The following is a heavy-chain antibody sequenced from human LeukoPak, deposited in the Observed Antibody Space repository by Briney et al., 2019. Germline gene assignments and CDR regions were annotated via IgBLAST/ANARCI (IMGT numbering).Heavy chain of an antibody. D-gene: IGHD6-13*01. CDR2: INHSGST. V-gene: IGHV4-34*01. CDR3: ARPYSRWFDP. CDR1: GGSFSGYY. J-gene: IGHJ5*02. Sequence: SETLSFTCAVYGGSFSGYYWSWIRQPPGKGLEWIGEINHSGSTNYNPSLKSQVTISVDTSKNQFSLKLSSVTAADTAVYYCARPYSRWFDPWGQGTLVTVSS.